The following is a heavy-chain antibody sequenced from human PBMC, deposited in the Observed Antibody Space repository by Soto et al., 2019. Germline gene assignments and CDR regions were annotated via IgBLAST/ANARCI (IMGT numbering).Heavy chain of an antibody. V-gene: IGHV1-69*01. J-gene: IGHJ4*02. Sequence: QVHLVQSGAEVKKPGSSVKISCRASGSTFSKRSITWVRQAPVQGFEWMGGITPAFGTTNFARKFQGRLTITTSEPTTTATLELRSLTPEDTDVYLCATWAGLVTYRGFIGPLDFWGQGTLVTVSS. CDR3: ATWAGLVTYRGFIGPLDF. D-gene: IGHD2-21*01. CDR1: GSTFSKRS. CDR2: ITPAFGTT.